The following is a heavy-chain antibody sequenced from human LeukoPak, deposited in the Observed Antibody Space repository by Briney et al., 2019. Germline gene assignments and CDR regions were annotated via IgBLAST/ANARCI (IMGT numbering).Heavy chain of an antibody. CDR2: IYYSGST. Sequence: PSETLSLTCTVSGDSISSNSYYWGWIRQPPGKGLEWIGSIYYSGSTYYNSSLKSRVTISVDTSKNQFSLRLSSVTPADTAVYYCATLYYYYYYMDVWGKGTTVTVSS. CDR1: GDSISSNSYY. D-gene: IGHD2/OR15-2a*01. CDR3: ATLYYYYYYMDV. V-gene: IGHV4-39*01. J-gene: IGHJ6*03.